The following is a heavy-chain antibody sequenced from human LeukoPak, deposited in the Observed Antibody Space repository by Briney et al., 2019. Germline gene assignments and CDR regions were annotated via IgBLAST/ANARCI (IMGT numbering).Heavy chain of an antibody. Sequence: SETLSLTCAVYGGSFSGYYWSWIRQPPGKGLEWIGEINHSGSTNYNPSLKSRVTISVDTSKNQFSLKLSSVTAADTAVYYCARGRVLYGMDVWGQGTTVTVSS. D-gene: IGHD2-8*02. J-gene: IGHJ6*02. V-gene: IGHV4-34*01. CDR3: ARGRVLYGMDV. CDR2: INHSGST. CDR1: GGSFSGYY.